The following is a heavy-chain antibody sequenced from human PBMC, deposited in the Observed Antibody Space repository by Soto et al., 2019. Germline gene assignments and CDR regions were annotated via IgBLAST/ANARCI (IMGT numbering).Heavy chain of an antibody. CDR2: ISGGGGST. Sequence: DVQLLESGGGLVQPGGSLRLACAASGFTFGNYAINWVRLAPGKGLEWGSGISGGGGSTYYADSVKGRFTIFRDTSKNTVFLQMNSLRADDTAVYYCAKGFIVVVTVLRPDDAFDVWGQGTMVTVSS. CDR3: AKGFIVVVTVLRPDDAFDV. CDR1: GFTFGNYA. V-gene: IGHV3-23*01. J-gene: IGHJ3*01. D-gene: IGHD2-21*02.